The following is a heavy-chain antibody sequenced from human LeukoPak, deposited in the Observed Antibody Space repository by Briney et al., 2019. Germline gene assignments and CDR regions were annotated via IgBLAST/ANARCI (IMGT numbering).Heavy chain of an antibody. J-gene: IGHJ4*02. V-gene: IGHV4-59*08. D-gene: IGHD3-3*01. CDR1: GGSISGYY. Sequence: SETLSLTCTVSGGSISGYYWSWIRQPPGKGLEWIGYIYYSGSTNYNPSLKSRVTISVDTSKNQFSLKLSSVTAADTAVYYCARLNTDYDFWSGYGSERNFFDYWGQGTLVTVSS. CDR2: IYYSGST. CDR3: ARLNTDYDFWSGYGSERNFFDY.